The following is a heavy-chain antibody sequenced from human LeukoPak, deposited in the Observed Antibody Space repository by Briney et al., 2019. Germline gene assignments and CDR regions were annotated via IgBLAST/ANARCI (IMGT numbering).Heavy chain of an antibody. Sequence: LETLSLTCTVSGCSLSSYYWSLIRLPPRTGLEGIGDNYYSGSTNYHPSLKSRVTISVDTSKNQFSLKLSSVTAADTAVYYCARVVRSSSNSLHLYFDLWGRGTLVTVSS. CDR1: GCSLSSYY. D-gene: IGHD6-13*01. J-gene: IGHJ2*01. CDR2: NYYSGST. CDR3: ARVVRSSSNSLHLYFDL. V-gene: IGHV4-59*01.